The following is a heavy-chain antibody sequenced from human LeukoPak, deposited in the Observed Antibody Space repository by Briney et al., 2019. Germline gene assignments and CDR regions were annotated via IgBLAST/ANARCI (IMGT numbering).Heavy chain of an antibody. CDR2: ISSSSSTI. V-gene: IGHV3-48*01. D-gene: IGHD3-22*01. CDR1: GFTFSSYS. Sequence: AGGSLRLSCAASGFTFSSYSMNWVRQAPGKGLEWVSYISSSSSTIYYADSVKGRFTISRDNAKNSLYLQMNSLRAEDTAVYYCASHDSEGYFDYWGQGTLVTVSS. J-gene: IGHJ4*02. CDR3: ASHDSEGYFDY.